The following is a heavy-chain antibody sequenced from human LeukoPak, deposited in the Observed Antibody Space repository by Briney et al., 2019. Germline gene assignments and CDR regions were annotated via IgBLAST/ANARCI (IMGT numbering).Heavy chain of an antibody. CDR3: ASLDPWLFVDF. V-gene: IGHV4-39*07. D-gene: IGHD3-9*01. CDR1: GGSISSSSYY. Sequence: SETLSLTCTVSGGSISSSSYYWGWIRQPPGKGLEWIGEIYHSGTTNYNPSLKSRVTISVDKSRNQFSLKLSPVTAADTAVYYCASLDPWLFVDFWGQGTRVTVSS. CDR2: IYHSGTT. J-gene: IGHJ4*02.